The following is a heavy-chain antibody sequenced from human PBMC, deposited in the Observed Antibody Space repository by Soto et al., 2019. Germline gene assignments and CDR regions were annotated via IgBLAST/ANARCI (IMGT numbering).Heavy chain of an antibody. J-gene: IGHJ6*03. CDR2: ISGSGGST. D-gene: IGHD2-2*01. CDR1: GFTFSSYA. Sequence: EVQLLESGGGLVQPGGSLRLSCAASGFTFSSYAMSWVGQAPGKGLEWVSAISGSGGSTYYADSVKGRFTISRDNSKNTLYLQMNSLRAEETAVYYCAFRYCSSTSCLYYYYYYMDVWGKGTTVTVSS. V-gene: IGHV3-23*01. CDR3: AFRYCSSTSCLYYYYYYMDV.